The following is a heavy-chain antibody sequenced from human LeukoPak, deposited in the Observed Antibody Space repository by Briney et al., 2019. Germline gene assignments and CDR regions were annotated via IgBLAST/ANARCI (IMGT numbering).Heavy chain of an antibody. CDR2: ISYDGSNK. CDR3: ASHDFDY. CDR1: GFTFSSYA. D-gene: IGHD3-3*01. Sequence: GGSLRLSCAASGFTFSSYAMHWVRQAPGKGLEWVAVISYDGSNKYYADSVKGRFTISRDNSKNTLYLQMNSLRAEDTAVYYCASHDFDYWGQGTLVTVSS. V-gene: IGHV3-30*04. J-gene: IGHJ4*02.